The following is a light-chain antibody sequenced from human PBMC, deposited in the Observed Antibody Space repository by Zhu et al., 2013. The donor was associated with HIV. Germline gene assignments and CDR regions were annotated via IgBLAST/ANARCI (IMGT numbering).Light chain of an antibody. CDR1: QSLVHSDGNTY. J-gene: IGKJ1*01. Sequence: DVVMTQSPLSLPVTLRQPASISCRSSQSLVHSDGNTYLYWFHQRPGQSPRRLIYQVSNRDSGVPDRFSGSGSDTDFTLKISRVEAEDVGVYFCMQGTHWPWASGQGTKVEIK. V-gene: IGKV2-30*02. CDR2: QVS. CDR3: MQGTHWPWA.